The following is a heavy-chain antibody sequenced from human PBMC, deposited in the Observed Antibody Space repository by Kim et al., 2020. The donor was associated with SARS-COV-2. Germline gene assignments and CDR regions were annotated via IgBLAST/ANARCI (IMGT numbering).Heavy chain of an antibody. CDR1: GYTFTGYY. Sequence: ASVKVSCKASGYTFTGYYMHWVRQAPGQGLEWMGRINPNSGGTNYAQKFQGRVTMTRDTSISTAYMELSRLRSDDTAVYYCAREGTYDSSGWDPGAFDIWGQGTMVTVSS. CDR3: AREGTYDSSGWDPGAFDI. V-gene: IGHV1-2*06. J-gene: IGHJ3*02. CDR2: INPNSGGT. D-gene: IGHD6-19*01.